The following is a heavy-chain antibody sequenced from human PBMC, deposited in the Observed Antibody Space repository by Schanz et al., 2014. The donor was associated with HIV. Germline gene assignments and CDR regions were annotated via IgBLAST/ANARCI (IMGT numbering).Heavy chain of an antibody. CDR1: GHIFTGYL. Sequence: QVQLVQSGAEVKEPGASVKVSCKPYGHIFTGYLIHWVRQAPGQGLEWMGGIIPITGTPKYAQKFQGRVTITADESTSTANMELSSLRYEDTAMYYCARGIPDDSSGYYANYYGMDVWGQGTTVTVS. CDR2: IIPITGTP. J-gene: IGHJ6*02. V-gene: IGHV1-69*01. D-gene: IGHD3-22*01. CDR3: ARGIPDDSSGYYANYYGMDV.